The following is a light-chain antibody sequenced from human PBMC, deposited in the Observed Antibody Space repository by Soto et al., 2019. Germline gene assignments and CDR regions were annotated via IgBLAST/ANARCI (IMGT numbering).Light chain of an antibody. Sequence: QSALTQPASVSGSPGQSITISCTGTSSDVGGYNYVSWYLQHPGKAPKLMIYEVSNRPSGVSNRFSGSKSGYTASLTISGLQAEDEADYYCSSYTRISTRYVLFGVGTK. CDR2: EVS. J-gene: IGLJ2*01. CDR3: SSYTRISTRYVL. V-gene: IGLV2-14*01. CDR1: SSDVGGYNY.